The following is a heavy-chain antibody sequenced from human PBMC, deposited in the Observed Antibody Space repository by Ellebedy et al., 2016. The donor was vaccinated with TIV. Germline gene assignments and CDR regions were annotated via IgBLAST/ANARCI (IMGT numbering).Heavy chain of an antibody. V-gene: IGHV3-21*01. CDR3: ARDPITVAGGGSFDY. Sequence: GGSLRLXCAASGFTFSSYSINWVRQAPGKGLEWVSSISSTSSSTYYAGSVKGRFTISRDNAKNSLFLQMSSLRPEDTAVYYCARDPITVAGGGSFDYWGQGTLVTVSS. D-gene: IGHD6-19*01. CDR2: ISSTSSST. CDR1: GFTFSSYS. J-gene: IGHJ4*02.